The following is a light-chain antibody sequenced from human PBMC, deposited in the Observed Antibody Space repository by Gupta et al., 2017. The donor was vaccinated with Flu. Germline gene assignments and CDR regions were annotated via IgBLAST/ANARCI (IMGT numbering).Light chain of an antibody. V-gene: IGKV1-27*01. CDR3: QNYNSAPWT. Sequence: GDRVTITCRASQGISNFLAWYQQNPGKVPKLLIFAASTLQSGVPSRFSGSGSGTDFTLTISSLQPEDVATYYCQNYNSAPWTFGQGTKVEIK. CDR2: AAS. CDR1: QGISNF. J-gene: IGKJ1*01.